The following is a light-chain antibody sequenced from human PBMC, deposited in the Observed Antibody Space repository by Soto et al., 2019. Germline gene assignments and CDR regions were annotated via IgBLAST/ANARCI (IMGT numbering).Light chain of an antibody. J-gene: IGKJ1*01. V-gene: IGKV1-5*01. CDR1: QTISTW. CDR3: QQYTNTNNPWM. Sequence: GDRVPISCRSSQTISTWMAWYQQKPGKAPNLLVYDASTLQSGVASRFSGSGSGTEFTLIISGLQPDDSATYYCQQYTNTNNPWMFGQGTKADIK. CDR2: DAS.